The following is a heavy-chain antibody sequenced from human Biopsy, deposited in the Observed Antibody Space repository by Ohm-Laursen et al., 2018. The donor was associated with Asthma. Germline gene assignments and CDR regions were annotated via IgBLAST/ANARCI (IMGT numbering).Heavy chain of an antibody. J-gene: IGHJ4*02. CDR3: GRDMGGFGSGWFPVEF. CDR1: GGSISNSNYY. Sequence: GTLSLTCTVSGGSISNSNYYWSWIRQSPGKGLEWVSYISWSSSYTNYADSVKGRFTISRDNAKNSLFLQMNSLRAEDTALYHCGRDMGGFGSGWFPVEFWGQGTLVTVSS. D-gene: IGHD6-19*01. CDR2: ISWSSSYT. V-gene: IGHV3-11*05.